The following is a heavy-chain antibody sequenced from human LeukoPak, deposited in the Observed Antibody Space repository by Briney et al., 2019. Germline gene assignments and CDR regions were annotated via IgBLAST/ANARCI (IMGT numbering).Heavy chain of an antibody. CDR2: INHSGST. Sequence: SETLSLTCAVYGGSFSGYYWSWIRQPPGKGLEWIGEINHSGSTNYNPSLKSRVTISVDTSKNQFSLKLSSVTAADTAVYYCARRDTIYWYFDLWGRGTLVTVFS. CDR3: ARRDTIYWYFDL. V-gene: IGHV4-34*01. D-gene: IGHD3-3*01. CDR1: GGSFSGYY. J-gene: IGHJ2*01.